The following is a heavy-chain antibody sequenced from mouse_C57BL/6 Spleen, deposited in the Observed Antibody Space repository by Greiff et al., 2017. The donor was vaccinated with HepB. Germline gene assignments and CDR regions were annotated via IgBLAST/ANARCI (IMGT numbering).Heavy chain of an antibody. CDR1: GFSLTSYG. J-gene: IGHJ4*01. Sequence: QVQLKESGPGLVQPSQSLSITCTVSGFSLTSYGVHWVRQSPGKGLEWLGVIWSGGSTDYNAAFISRLSISKDNSKSQVFFKMNSLQADDTAIYYCARRVTTVVDYAMDYWGQGTSVTVSS. D-gene: IGHD1-1*01. V-gene: IGHV2-2*01. CDR2: IWSGGST. CDR3: ARRVTTVVDYAMDY.